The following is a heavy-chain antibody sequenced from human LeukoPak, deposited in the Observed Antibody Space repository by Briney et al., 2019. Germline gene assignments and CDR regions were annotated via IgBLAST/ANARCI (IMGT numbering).Heavy chain of an antibody. CDR3: ARGRGLTGSYYFDY. V-gene: IGHV4-59*12. CDR2: IYYSGST. D-gene: IGHD3-9*01. Sequence: SETLSLTCTVSGGSISSYYWSWIRQPPGKGLEWIGYIYYSGSTNYNPSLKSRVTISVDTSKNQFSLKLSSVTAADTAVYYCARGRGLTGSYYFDYWGQGTLVTVSS. CDR1: GGSISSYY. J-gene: IGHJ4*02.